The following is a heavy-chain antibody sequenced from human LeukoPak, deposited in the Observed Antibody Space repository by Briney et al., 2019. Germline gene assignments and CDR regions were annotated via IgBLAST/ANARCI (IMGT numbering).Heavy chain of an antibody. CDR1: GFTFSIYV. CDR2: ISYDGSNN. CDR3: VRDRGAYYYETGY. J-gene: IGHJ4*02. D-gene: IGHD3-22*01. V-gene: IGHV3-30*14. Sequence: GGSLRLSCAASGFTFSIYVMHWVRQAPGKGLEWVAVISYDGSNNFYADSVKGRFTISRDNSKNTLYLQMNSLRAEDTAVYYCVRDRGAYYYETGYWGQGILVTVSS.